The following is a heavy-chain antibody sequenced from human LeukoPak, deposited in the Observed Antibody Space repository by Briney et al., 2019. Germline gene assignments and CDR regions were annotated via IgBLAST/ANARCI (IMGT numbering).Heavy chain of an antibody. V-gene: IGHV3-7*05. CDR1: GFTISTYW. CDR2: IKQDGSEK. CDR3: AGGLGYLVDY. D-gene: IGHD2-15*01. Sequence: GGSLRLSCAASGFTISTYWMSWVRQAPGKGLEGVAHIKQDGSEKYYVDSVKGRFTISRDNAKNSLYLQMNSLRAEDTAVYYCAGGLGYLVDYWGQGTLVTVSS. J-gene: IGHJ4*02.